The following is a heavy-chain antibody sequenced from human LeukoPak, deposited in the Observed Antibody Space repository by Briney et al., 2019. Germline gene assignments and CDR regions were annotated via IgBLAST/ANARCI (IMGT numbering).Heavy chain of an antibody. D-gene: IGHD3-16*01. V-gene: IGHV7-4-1*02. J-gene: IGHJ3*02. CDR3: ASMGANGFDI. CDR1: GYTFSTYA. CDR2: INTCNGNP. Sequence: ASVKVSCKASGYTFSTYAINWVRQAPGQGLEFMGWINTCNGNPTYAQAFIGRFVFSVDTSASTAYLQISSLKTEDTAVYYCASMGANGFDIWGQGTTVTVSS.